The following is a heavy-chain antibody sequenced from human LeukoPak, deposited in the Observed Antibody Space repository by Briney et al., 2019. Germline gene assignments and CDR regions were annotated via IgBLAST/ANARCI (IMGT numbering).Heavy chain of an antibody. D-gene: IGHD3/OR15-3a*01. CDR1: DDSVSSDRYY. CDR2: NGGT. V-gene: IGHV4-61*01. CDR3: AIFHRHYFPTGQQFPVNYGGFDI. J-gene: IGHJ3*02. Sequence: PSETLSLTCSVSDDSVSSDRYYWRWLRQPPAKVLEWIWFNGGTKYNPSLKSRVTILGGTSKRQFSLTLSPVTAADTAVYYCAIFHRHYFPTGQQFPVNYGGFDIWGEGTMVTVSS.